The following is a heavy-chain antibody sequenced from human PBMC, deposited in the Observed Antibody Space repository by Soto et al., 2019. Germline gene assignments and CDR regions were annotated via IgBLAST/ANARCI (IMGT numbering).Heavy chain of an antibody. CDR2: ISSDGSST. J-gene: IGHJ6*02. CDR3: ARDYDMDV. CDR1: GFTFSSYW. V-gene: IGHV3-74*01. Sequence: EVQLVESGGGLVQPGGSLRLSCAASGFTFSSYWMHWVRQDPGKGLVWLSRISSDGSSTSIADSVKGRFTISRDNAKNTLYLQMNSLRDEDTAVYYCARDYDMDVWGQGTAVTVSS.